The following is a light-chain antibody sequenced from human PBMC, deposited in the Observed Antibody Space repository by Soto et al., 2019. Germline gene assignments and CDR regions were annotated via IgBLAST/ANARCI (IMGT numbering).Light chain of an antibody. CDR1: QSVRSN. CDR3: HQYNDWSSFS. CDR2: GAS. Sequence: EIVMTQSPGTLSVSPGERAILSCRVSQSVRSNLAWYQQKPGQAPRLRIYGASTRATGIPARFSGIWSGTEFTLTINTLQSDDFAVYYCHQYNDWSSFSFGPGTTVYIK. J-gene: IGKJ3*01. V-gene: IGKV3-15*01.